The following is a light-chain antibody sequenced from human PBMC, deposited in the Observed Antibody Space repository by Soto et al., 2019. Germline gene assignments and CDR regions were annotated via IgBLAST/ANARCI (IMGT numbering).Light chain of an antibody. CDR1: QSVGSNY. Sequence: EIVLTQSPGTLSLSPGETATLSCRASQSVGSNYLAWYQQKPGQAPRLLIYGASSRVTGIPDRFSGSGSGTDFTLTISRLEPEDFAVYYCKQYFSSPWPFGQGTKVDI. J-gene: IGKJ1*01. CDR3: KQYFSSPWP. CDR2: GAS. V-gene: IGKV3-20*01.